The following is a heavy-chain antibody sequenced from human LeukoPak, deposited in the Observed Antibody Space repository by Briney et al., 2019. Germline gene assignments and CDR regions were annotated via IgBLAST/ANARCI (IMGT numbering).Heavy chain of an antibody. Sequence: GGSLRLSCAASGFTFSSYWMSWVRQAPGKGLEWVANIKQDGSEKYYVDSVRGRFTISRDNAKNSLYLQMNSLRAEDTAVYYCARDPDIAAAGSAFDIWGQGTMVTVSS. J-gene: IGHJ3*02. D-gene: IGHD6-13*01. CDR2: IKQDGSEK. CDR3: ARDPDIAAAGSAFDI. CDR1: GFTFSSYW. V-gene: IGHV3-7*03.